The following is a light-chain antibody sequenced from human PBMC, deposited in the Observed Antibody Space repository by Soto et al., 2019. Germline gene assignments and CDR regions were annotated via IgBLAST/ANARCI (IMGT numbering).Light chain of an antibody. CDR3: QTWGTGIQV. J-gene: IGLJ3*02. CDR2: LNSDGSH. Sequence: QPVLTQSPSASASLGASVKLTCTLSSGHISYAIAWHQQQPEKGPRYLMKLNSDGSHSKGDGIPDRFSGSSSGAERYLIISSLQSEDEADYYCQTWGTGIQVFGGGTKLTVL. V-gene: IGLV4-69*01. CDR1: SGHISYA.